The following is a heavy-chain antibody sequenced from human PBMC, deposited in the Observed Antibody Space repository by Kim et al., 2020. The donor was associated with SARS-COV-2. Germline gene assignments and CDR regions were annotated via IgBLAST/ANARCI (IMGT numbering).Heavy chain of an antibody. Sequence: STYYAESVTSRFTISRDISKNTVYLQMNSLGAEDTTVYYCARIAAAGPLDYWGQGTRVTVSS. CDR3: ARIAAAGPLDY. D-gene: IGHD6-13*01. J-gene: IGHJ4*02. V-gene: IGHV3-66*01. CDR2: ST.